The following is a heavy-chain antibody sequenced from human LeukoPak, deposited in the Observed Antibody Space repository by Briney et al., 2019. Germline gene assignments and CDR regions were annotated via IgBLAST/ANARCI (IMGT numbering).Heavy chain of an antibody. CDR1: GGSFSGYY. Sequence: PSETLSLTCAVYGGSFSGYYWSWIRQPPGKGLEWIGEINHSGSTNYNPSLKSRVTISVDTSKNQFSLKLSSVTAADTAVYYCARGIVVVPAARGYAFDIWGQGTVVTVSS. J-gene: IGHJ3*02. V-gene: IGHV4-34*01. CDR3: ARGIVVVPAARGYAFDI. D-gene: IGHD2-2*01. CDR2: INHSGST.